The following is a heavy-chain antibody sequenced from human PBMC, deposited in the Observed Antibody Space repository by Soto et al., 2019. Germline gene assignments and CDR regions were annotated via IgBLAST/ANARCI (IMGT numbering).Heavy chain of an antibody. J-gene: IGHJ4*02. CDR2: IWYDGSNK. CDR3: ARDLNYNSSGL. V-gene: IGHV3-33*01. D-gene: IGHD3-22*01. CDR1: VFTFNNYG. Sequence: PGGAVRLSCAASVFTFNNYGMHWVRQAPGKGLEWVAVIWYDGSNKYYADSVKGRFTISRDNSKNTLYLQMNSLRAEDTAVYYCARDLNYNSSGLWGQGTLVTVSS.